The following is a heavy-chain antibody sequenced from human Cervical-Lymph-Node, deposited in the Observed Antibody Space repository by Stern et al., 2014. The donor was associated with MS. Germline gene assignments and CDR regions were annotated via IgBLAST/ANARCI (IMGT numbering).Heavy chain of an antibody. CDR2: IYTSGST. J-gene: IGHJ6*02. V-gene: IGHV4-61*02. CDR1: GGSISSGSYY. D-gene: IGHD3-9*01. CDR3: ARDCRLRYFDNYGMDV. Sequence: QVQLQESGPGLVKPSQTLSLTCTVSGGSISSGSYYWSWIRQPAGKGLEWIGRIYTSGSTNYNPSLKSLVTISVDTSKTQFSLKLGSVTAADTAVYYCARDCRLRYFDNYGMDVWGQGTTVTVSS.